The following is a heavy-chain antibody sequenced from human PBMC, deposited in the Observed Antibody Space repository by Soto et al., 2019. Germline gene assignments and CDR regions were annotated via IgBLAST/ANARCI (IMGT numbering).Heavy chain of an antibody. CDR1: GGSTSSGGYY. V-gene: IGHV4-31*03. D-gene: IGHD3-10*01. J-gene: IGHJ4*02. CDR2: IYYSGST. CDR3: ARYGSGSYFPGYFDY. Sequence: GPGPEVASETLSLTCTVSGGSTSSGGYYWSWIRQHPGKGLEWIGYIYYSGSTYYNPSLKSRVTISVDTSKNQFSLKLSSVTAADTAVYYCARYGSGSYFPGYFDYWGQGTLVTVSS.